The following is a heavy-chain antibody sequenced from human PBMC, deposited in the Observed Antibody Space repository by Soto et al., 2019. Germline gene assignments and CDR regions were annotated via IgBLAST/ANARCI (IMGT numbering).Heavy chain of an antibody. CDR1: GGSISSYY. Sequence: PSATLSLTCTVSGGSISSYYWSWIRQPPGKGLEWIGYIYYSGSTNYNPSLKSRVTISVDTSKNQFSLKLSSVTAADTAVYYCAREITGYYFDYWGQGTLVTVSS. V-gene: IGHV4-59*01. CDR2: IYYSGST. J-gene: IGHJ4*02. CDR3: AREITGYYFDY. D-gene: IGHD1-20*01.